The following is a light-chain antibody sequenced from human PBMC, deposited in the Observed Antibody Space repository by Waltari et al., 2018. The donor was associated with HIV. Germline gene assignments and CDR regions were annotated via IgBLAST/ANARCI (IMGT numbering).Light chain of an antibody. V-gene: IGKV3-11*01. Sequence: EIVLTQSPASLSLSPGERASQSVATYLAWYQHKPGQAPRLLLYDVFQRATGIPARFSGSGSGTDFTLTISSLEPEDFAVYYCQERSSWPPAFGQGTRLEIK. CDR2: DVF. CDR1: QSVATY. J-gene: IGKJ5*01. CDR3: QERSSWPPA.